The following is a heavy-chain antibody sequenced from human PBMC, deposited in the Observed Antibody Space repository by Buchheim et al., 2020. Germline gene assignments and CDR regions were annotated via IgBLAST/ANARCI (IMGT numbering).Heavy chain of an antibody. V-gene: IGHV4-59*01. J-gene: IGHJ3*02. CDR1: GGSISSYY. Sequence: QVQLQESGPGLVKPSETLSLTCTVSGGSISSYYWSWIRQPPGKGLEWIGYIYYSGSTTYNPSLKSRVTISVDTSKNQFSLKLSSVTAADTAVYYCARRDESSYGDVSAFDIWGQGT. CDR2: IYYSGST. D-gene: IGHD1-26*01. CDR3: ARRDESSYGDVSAFDI.